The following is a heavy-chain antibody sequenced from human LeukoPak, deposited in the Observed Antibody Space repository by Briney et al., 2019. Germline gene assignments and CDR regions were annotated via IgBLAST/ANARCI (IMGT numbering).Heavy chain of an antibody. J-gene: IGHJ3*02. D-gene: IGHD2-15*01. CDR1: GFTFNIYS. CDR2: ISSSSTYI. Sequence: GGSLRLSCAASGFTFNIYSMIWVRQASGKGLEWVSSISSSSTYIYYADSVKGRFTISRDNAKNSLDLQMNSLRAEDTAVYYCARVLGYYCSHTLCASDIWGQGTVVTVSS. V-gene: IGHV3-21*01. CDR3: ARVLGYYCSHTLCASDI.